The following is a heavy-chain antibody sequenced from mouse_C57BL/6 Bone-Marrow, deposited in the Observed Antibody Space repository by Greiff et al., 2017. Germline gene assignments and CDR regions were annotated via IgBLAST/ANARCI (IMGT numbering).Heavy chain of an antibody. CDR3: ARDAPYYAMDY. CDR1: GFTFSDFY. CDR2: SRNKANDYTT. V-gene: IGHV7-1*01. J-gene: IGHJ4*01. Sequence: VQVVESGGGLVQSGRSLRLSCATSGFTFSDFYMEWVRQAPGKGLEWIAASRNKANDYTTEYSASVKGRFIVSRDTSQSILYLQMNALRAEDTAIYYCARDAPYYAMDYWGQGTSVTVSA.